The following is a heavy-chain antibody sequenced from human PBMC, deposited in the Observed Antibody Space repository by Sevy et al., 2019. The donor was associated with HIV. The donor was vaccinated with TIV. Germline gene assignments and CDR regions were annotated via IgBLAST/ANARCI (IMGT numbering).Heavy chain of an antibody. CDR3: AREGCTKPHDY. Sequence: GGSLRLSCAASGFTFNIYSMSWVRQTPGKGLEWVATLSFGCGKINHADSVKGRFTMSRDDSKNAVYLQMNNLRVEDTAIYFCAREGCTKPHDYWGQGTLVTVSS. CDR1: GFTFNIYS. CDR2: LSFGCGKI. J-gene: IGHJ4*02. V-gene: IGHV3-23*01. D-gene: IGHD2-8*01.